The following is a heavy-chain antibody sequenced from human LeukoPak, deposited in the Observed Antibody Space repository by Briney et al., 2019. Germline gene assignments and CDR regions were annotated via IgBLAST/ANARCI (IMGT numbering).Heavy chain of an antibody. CDR1: GGSISSYY. CDR2: TYYSGST. D-gene: IGHD3-22*01. V-gene: IGHV4-59*01. CDR3: TRGSIAYYYMDV. J-gene: IGHJ6*03. Sequence: SETLSLTCTVSGGSISSYYWSWIRQPPGKGLEWIGNTYYSGSTNYNPSLKSRVTISVDTSKNQFSLKLSSVTAADTAVYYCTRGSIAYYYMDVWGKGTTVTISS.